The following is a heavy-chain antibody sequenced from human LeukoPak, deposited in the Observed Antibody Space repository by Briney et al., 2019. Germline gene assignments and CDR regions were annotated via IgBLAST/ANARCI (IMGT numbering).Heavy chain of an antibody. Sequence: GGSLRLSCAASGFHLSTYSINWVRQAPGKGLEWISYISISGSTVSYADSVKGRFTISRDNANNSLYLQMNSLRAEDTAVYYCARDAPGEYFDWFPLDSWGQGTLVTVSS. CDR2: ISISGSTV. CDR1: GFHLSTYS. CDR3: ARDAPGEYFDWFPLDS. J-gene: IGHJ4*02. D-gene: IGHD3-9*01. V-gene: IGHV3-48*04.